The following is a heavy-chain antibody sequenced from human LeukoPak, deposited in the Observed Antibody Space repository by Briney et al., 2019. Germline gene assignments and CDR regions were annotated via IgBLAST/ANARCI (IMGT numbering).Heavy chain of an antibody. J-gene: IGHJ4*02. CDR3: ARRQSIGSQVLDY. V-gene: IGHV4-34*01. CDR2: INHSGST. CDR1: GGSFSGYY. D-gene: IGHD1-26*01. Sequence: SETLSLTCAVYGGSFSGYYWSWIRQPPGKGLEWIGEINHSGSTNYNSSLKSRVTISVDTSKNQFSLKLTSVTAADTAVFYCARRQSIGSQVLDYWGQGTLVIVSS.